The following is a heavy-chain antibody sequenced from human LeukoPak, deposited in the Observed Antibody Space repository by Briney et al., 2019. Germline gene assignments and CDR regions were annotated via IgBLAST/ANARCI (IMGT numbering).Heavy chain of an antibody. CDR1: GGSVSSYY. J-gene: IGHJ4*02. CDR2: IFYSGGA. CDR3: ARHDFSNYPVFNY. D-gene: IGHD4-11*01. Sequence: SETLSLTCTVSGGSVSSYYWSWIRPPPGEGLEWIGYIFYSGGANYSPSLKSRVTMSVDTSKNQFSLKLSSMTAADTAVYYCARHDFSNYPVFNYWGQGTLVTVSS. V-gene: IGHV4-59*02.